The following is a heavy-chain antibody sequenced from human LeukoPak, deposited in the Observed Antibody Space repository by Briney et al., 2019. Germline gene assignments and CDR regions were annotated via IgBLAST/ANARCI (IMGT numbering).Heavy chain of an antibody. Sequence: PGGSLRLSCAASGFTFSLYYMSWVRQAPGKGLEWVANIKQDGSEKNYVDSVKGRFTISRDNAKNSLYLQMNSLRAEDTAVYYCARDEGGSSYIIWGQGTMVTVSS. CDR2: IKQDGSEK. V-gene: IGHV3-7*01. CDR3: ARDEGGSSYII. CDR1: GFTFSLYY. J-gene: IGHJ3*02. D-gene: IGHD2-15*01.